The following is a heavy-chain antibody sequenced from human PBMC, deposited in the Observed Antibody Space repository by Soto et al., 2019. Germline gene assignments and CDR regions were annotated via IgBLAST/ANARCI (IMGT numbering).Heavy chain of an antibody. V-gene: IGHV3-7*01. CDR1: GFTFSSYW. CDR2: IKQDGSEK. D-gene: IGHD2-21*01. CDR3: ARHYGLEYSHFDY. Sequence: GGSLRLSCAASGFTFSSYWMSWVRQAPGKGLEWVANIKQDGSEKYYVDSVKGRFTISRDNAKNSLYLQMNSLRAEDTAVYYCARHYGLEYSHFDYWGQGTLVTVSS. J-gene: IGHJ4*02.